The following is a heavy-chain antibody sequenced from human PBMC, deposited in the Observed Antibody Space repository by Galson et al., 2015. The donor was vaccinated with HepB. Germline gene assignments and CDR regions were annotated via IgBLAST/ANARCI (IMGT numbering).Heavy chain of an antibody. Sequence: SLRLSCAASGFTFSSYAMHWVRQAPGKGLEWVAIIWYDGSNKYYADSVKGRFTISRDNSKETLYLQMNSLRPEDTALYYCAKDRIAVRPGWFDSWGQGTLVTVSS. J-gene: IGHJ5*01. CDR2: IWYDGSNK. D-gene: IGHD6-6*01. CDR1: GFTFSSYA. V-gene: IGHV3-30*02. CDR3: AKDRIAVRPGWFDS.